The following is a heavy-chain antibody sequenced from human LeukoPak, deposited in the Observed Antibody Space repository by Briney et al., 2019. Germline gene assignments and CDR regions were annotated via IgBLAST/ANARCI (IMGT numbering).Heavy chain of an antibody. D-gene: IGHD2-2*01. CDR1: GGSISAYE. CDR3: AILVVPAASAVGYYLY. J-gene: IGHJ4*02. V-gene: IGHV4-59*08. Sequence: PAETLSLTCQVSGGSISAYEWSWIRQPPGKGLEWVGSVFYSGGTNYNPSLRSRLTLSVDTSKNQFSLRLRSVTAADTAVYYCAILVVPAASAVGYYLYWGQGILATVS. CDR2: VFYSGGT.